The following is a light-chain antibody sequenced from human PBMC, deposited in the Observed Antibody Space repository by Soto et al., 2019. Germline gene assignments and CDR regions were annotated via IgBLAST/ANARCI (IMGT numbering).Light chain of an antibody. J-gene: IGKJ3*01. CDR3: QQSYSPIFT. CDR1: QSISSY. CDR2: AAS. V-gene: IGKV1-39*01. Sequence: DIQMIQSPSSLSASVGDRVTITCRASQSISSYLNWYQQKPGKAPKLLIYAASSLQSGVPSRFSGSGSGTDFTLTISSLQPEDFATYYCQQSYSPIFTFGPGTKVDIK.